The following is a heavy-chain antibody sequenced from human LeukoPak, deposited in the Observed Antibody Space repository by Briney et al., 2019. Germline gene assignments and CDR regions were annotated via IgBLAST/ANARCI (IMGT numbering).Heavy chain of an antibody. CDR2: ISASGGYT. Sequence: GGSLRLSCAASGFTFSSYAMSWVRQAPGKGLEWVSVISASGGYTYDADSVKGRFTISRDNSKNTLFLQMNSLRAEDTAVYYCAKSYSSSSYDWFDPWGQGTLVTVSS. D-gene: IGHD6-6*01. CDR1: GFTFSSYA. CDR3: AKSYSSSSYDWFDP. J-gene: IGHJ5*02. V-gene: IGHV3-23*01.